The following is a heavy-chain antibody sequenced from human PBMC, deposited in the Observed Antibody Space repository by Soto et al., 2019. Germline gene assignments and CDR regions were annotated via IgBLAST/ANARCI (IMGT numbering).Heavy chain of an antibody. J-gene: IGHJ4*02. CDR1: GVTCSSYA. Sequence: PVGSLRLSCTASGVTCSSYAMSWVRQTPGQGLEWVSTISGSGGSTYYADSVKGRFTISRDNYKNTPYLQMNSLRAEDTAVYYCAKDRRGGPGYYFDYWGQGTLVTVSS. CDR2: ISGSGGST. V-gene: IGHV3-23*01. CDR3: AKDRRGGPGYYFDY. D-gene: IGHD3-10*01.